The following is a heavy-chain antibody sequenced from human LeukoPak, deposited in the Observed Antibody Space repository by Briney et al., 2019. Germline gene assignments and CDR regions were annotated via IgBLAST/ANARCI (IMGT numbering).Heavy chain of an antibody. J-gene: IGHJ4*02. Sequence: PGGSLRLSCAASGPTFSDYTMNWVRLAPGKGLEWVSSISGSSNYIYYADSVKGRFTISRGNAKNSLYLQMNSLRAEDTAVYYCARGDSSGLREFDYWGQGTLVTVSS. CDR3: ARGDSSGLREFDY. V-gene: IGHV3-21*01. CDR1: GPTFSDYT. CDR2: ISGSSNYI. D-gene: IGHD6-19*01.